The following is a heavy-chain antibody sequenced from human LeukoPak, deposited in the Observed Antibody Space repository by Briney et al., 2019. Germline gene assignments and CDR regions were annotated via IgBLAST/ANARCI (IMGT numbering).Heavy chain of an antibody. CDR3: AKGGYYYDSSGPYYFDY. D-gene: IGHD3-22*01. V-gene: IGHV3-15*01. Sequence: GGSLRLSCAASGFTFSDVWMSWVRQAPGKGLEWLGRIKSKSDGGTTDYVAPVKGRFTISRDDPKNTLYLQMNSLRAEDTAVYYCAKGGYYYDSSGPYYFDYWGQGTLVTVSS. CDR1: GFTFSDVW. J-gene: IGHJ4*02. CDR2: IKSKSDGGTT.